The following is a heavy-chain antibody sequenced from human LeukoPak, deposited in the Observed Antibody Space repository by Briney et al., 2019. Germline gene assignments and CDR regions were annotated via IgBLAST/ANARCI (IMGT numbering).Heavy chain of an antibody. J-gene: IGHJ3*02. Sequence: SETLSLTCAVYGGSFSGYYWSWIRQPPGKGLEWIGEINHSGSTNYNPSLKSRVTISVDTSKNQFSLKLSSVTAADTAVYYYHYYDSSGYYYDAFDIWGQGTMVTVSS. CDR1: GGSFSGYY. CDR3: HYYDSSGYYYDAFDI. V-gene: IGHV4-34*01. CDR2: INHSGST. D-gene: IGHD3-22*01.